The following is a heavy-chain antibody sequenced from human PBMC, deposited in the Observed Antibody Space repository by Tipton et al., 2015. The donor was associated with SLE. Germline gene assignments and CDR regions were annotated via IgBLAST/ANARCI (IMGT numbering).Heavy chain of an antibody. CDR3: ARQYSSSYSFDY. V-gene: IGHV4-59*08. CDR2: IYYSGST. CDR1: GDSISSYY. D-gene: IGHD6-13*01. J-gene: IGHJ4*02. Sequence: TLSLTCTVSGDSISSYYWSWIRQPPGKGLEWIGYIYYSGSTNYNPSLNSRVTISVDTSKNRISLNLSSVTAADTAVYYCARQYSSSYSFDYWGQGTLVTVSS.